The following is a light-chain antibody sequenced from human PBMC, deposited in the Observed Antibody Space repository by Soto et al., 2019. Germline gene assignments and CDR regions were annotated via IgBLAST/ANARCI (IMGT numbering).Light chain of an antibody. Sequence: QSALSQPASMSGSPGQSITIPCTGASSDIGLYNYVSWYQHHPGKAPKLLISEVNIRPSGLSDRFSASKAGNTASLTISGLQPEDEGYYYCSCPSTTSTPIVFGSGTKLTVL. V-gene: IGLV2-14*01. J-gene: IGLJ1*01. CDR1: SSDIGLYNY. CDR3: SCPSTTSTPIV. CDR2: EVN.